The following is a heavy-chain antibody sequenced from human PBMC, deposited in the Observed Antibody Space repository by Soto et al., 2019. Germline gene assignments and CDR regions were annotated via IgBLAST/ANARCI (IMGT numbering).Heavy chain of an antibody. Sequence: GASVKVSCKASGGTFSSYAISWVRQAPGQGLEWMGGIIPIFGTANYAQKFQGRVTITADESTSTAYMELSSLRSEDTAVYYCARDREDIVVVPAERDYYYGMDVWGQGTTVTVSS. CDR1: GGTFSSYA. J-gene: IGHJ6*02. D-gene: IGHD2-2*01. CDR2: IIPIFGTA. CDR3: ARDREDIVVVPAERDYYYGMDV. V-gene: IGHV1-69*13.